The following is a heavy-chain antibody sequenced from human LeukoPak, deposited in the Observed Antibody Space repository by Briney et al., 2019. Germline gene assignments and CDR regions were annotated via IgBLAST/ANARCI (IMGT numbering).Heavy chain of an antibody. D-gene: IGHD6-13*01. J-gene: IGHJ1*01. CDR2: IRYEGNDK. V-gene: IGHV3-30*02. CDR3: ARQEGRQQPFEYFQH. CDR1: GFIFSNFW. Sequence: GGSLRLSCAASGFIFSNFWMSWVRQAPGKGLEWVAFIRYEGNDKYYADSVKGRFTISRDNSRDTLYLEMNSLRPEDTAVYYCARQEGRQQPFEYFQHWGQGTLVTVSS.